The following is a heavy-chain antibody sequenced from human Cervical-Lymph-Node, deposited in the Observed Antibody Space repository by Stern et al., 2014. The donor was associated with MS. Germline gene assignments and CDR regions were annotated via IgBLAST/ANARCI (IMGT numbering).Heavy chain of an antibody. CDR1: EVTFSSYA. V-gene: IGHV3-23*04. CDR3: AKAYSTTWHEYFQH. J-gene: IGHJ1*01. D-gene: IGHD6-13*01. Sequence: EVQLVESGGGLVQPGGSLRLSCAASEVTFSSYAMSWVRQAPGTGLPCVSAINSGASSTYYADSVKGRFTISRDDSKNTLYLQLNSLRAEDTAVYYCAKAYSTTWHEYFQHWGQGTLVTVSS. CDR2: INSGASST.